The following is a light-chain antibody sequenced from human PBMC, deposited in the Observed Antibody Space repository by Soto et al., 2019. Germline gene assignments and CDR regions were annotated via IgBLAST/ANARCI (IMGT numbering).Light chain of an antibody. CDR2: GIS. CDR3: QQYTDWPLT. J-gene: IGKJ1*01. V-gene: IGKV3-20*01. CDR1: QSVTRNY. Sequence: EILLTQSPATLSLSPGERATPSCRASQSVTRNYLAWYQQKPGQAPRLLIYGISTRATGVPERFSGSGSGTDFTLTISRLEPEDFEVYYCQQYTDWPLTFGQGTKVDIK.